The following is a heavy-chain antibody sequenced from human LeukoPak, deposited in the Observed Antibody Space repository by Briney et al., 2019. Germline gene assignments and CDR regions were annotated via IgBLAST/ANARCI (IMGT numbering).Heavy chain of an antibody. J-gene: IGHJ6*02. CDR1: GYTFTSYD. D-gene: IGHD6-19*01. Sequence: ASVKVSCKASGYTFTSYDISWVRQATGQGLEWMGWMNPNSGNTGYAQKFQGRVTMTRDTSISTAYMELSSLRSEDTAVYYCARWPIAVAGTYGMDVWGQGTAVTVSS. CDR3: ARWPIAVAGTYGMDV. CDR2: MNPNSGNT. V-gene: IGHV1-8*01.